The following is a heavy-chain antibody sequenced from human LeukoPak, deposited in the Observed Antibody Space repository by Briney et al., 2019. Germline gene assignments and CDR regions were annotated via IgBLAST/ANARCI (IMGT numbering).Heavy chain of an antibody. D-gene: IGHD3-22*01. Sequence: SETLSLTCTVSGGSISSGDYYWSWIRQPPGKGPEWIGYIYYSGSTYYNPSLKSRVTMSVDTSKNQFSLKLSSVTAADTAVYYCARGGYYDGSGYFDYWGQGTLVTVSS. CDR3: ARGGYYDGSGYFDY. CDR2: IYYSGST. V-gene: IGHV4-30-4*08. J-gene: IGHJ4*02. CDR1: GGSISSGDYY.